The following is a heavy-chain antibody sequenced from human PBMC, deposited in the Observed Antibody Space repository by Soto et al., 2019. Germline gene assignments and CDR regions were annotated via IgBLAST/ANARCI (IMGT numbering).Heavy chain of an antibody. Sequence: SETLSLTCNMSGDSYSISTFSWSLIRQPPGKALQWIGFIYQSGVTSYHPSLASRVSISLDRSNNQCSLKLKSVTAADTAVYFCAGMPYTSGLRFDPWGPGTLVTVSS. D-gene: IGHD6-19*01. CDR3: AGMPYTSGLRFDP. J-gene: IGHJ5*02. V-gene: IGHV4-30-2*01. CDR2: IYQSGVT. CDR1: GDSYSISTFS.